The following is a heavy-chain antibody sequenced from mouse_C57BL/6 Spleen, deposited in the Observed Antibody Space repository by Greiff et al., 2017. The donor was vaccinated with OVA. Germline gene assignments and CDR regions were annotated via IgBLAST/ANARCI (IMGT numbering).Heavy chain of an antibody. Sequence: HVQLQQSGAELVRPGTSVKVSCKASGYAFTNYLIEWVKQRPGQGLEWIGVINPGSGGTNYNEKFKGKATLTADKSSSTAYMQLSSLTSEDSAVYFCARTGAGSSLFAYWGQGTLVTVSA. CDR3: ARTGAGSSLFAY. D-gene: IGHD1-1*01. J-gene: IGHJ3*01. CDR1: GYAFTNYL. V-gene: IGHV1-54*01. CDR2: INPGSGGT.